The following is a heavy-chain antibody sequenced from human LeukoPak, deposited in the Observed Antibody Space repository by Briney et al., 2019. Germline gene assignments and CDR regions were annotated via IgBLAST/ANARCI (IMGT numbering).Heavy chain of an antibody. V-gene: IGHV5-10-1*01. Sequence: GESLKISCNGSGYSFTSYWISWVRQMPRQGREWMGRIDPSDSYTNYSPPFQGHVTTSADKSISTAYLEWSSLKASDTAMYYCATLDTDFDYWGQGTLVTVSS. J-gene: IGHJ4*02. CDR1: GYSFTSYW. D-gene: IGHD3-9*01. CDR3: ATLDTDFDY. CDR2: IDPSDSYT.